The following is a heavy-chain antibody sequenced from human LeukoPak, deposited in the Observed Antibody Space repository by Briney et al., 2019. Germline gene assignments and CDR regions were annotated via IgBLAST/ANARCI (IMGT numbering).Heavy chain of an antibody. CDR3: ARDNLLEPFDP. J-gene: IGHJ5*02. Sequence: TGGSLRLSCAASGFTFSSYEMNWVRQAPGKGLEWVSYISSSSSTIYYADSVKGRFTISRDNAKNSLYLQMSSLRAEDTAVYYCARDNLLEPFDPWGQGTLVTVSS. D-gene: IGHD3-3*01. CDR2: ISSSSSTI. V-gene: IGHV3-48*01. CDR1: GFTFSSYE.